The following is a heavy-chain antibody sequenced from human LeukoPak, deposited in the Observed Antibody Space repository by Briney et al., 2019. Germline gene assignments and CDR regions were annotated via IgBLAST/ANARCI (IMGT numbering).Heavy chain of an antibody. CDR2: ISGSGGST. V-gene: IGHV3-23*01. J-gene: IGHJ4*02. CDR1: GFTFSSYA. CDR3: ARGVVSIAARPPYFDY. D-gene: IGHD6-6*01. Sequence: PGGSLRLSCAVSGFTFSSYAMSWVRQAPGKGLEWVSAISGSGGSTYYADSVKGRLTISRDNSKNTLYPQMNSLRAEDTAVYYCARGVVSIAARPPYFDYWGQGTLVTVSS.